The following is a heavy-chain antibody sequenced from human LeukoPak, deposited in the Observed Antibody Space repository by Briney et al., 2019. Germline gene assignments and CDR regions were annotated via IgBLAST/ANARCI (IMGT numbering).Heavy chain of an antibody. D-gene: IGHD5-18*01. CDR1: GYTYTSYD. CDR2: ITPNSGNT. V-gene: IGHV1-8*01. CDR3: ARGARIQFSGLDY. Sequence: ASVKVSCKASGYTYTSYDINWVRQATGQGLEWMGWITPNSGNTGYAQKFQGRVTMTRNTSISTAYMELSSLRSEDTAVYYCARGARIQFSGLDYWGQGTLVTVSS. J-gene: IGHJ4*02.